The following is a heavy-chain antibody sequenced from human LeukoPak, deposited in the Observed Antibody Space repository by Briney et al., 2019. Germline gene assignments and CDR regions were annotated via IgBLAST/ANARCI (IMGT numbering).Heavy chain of an antibody. D-gene: IGHD3-10*01. CDR3: TGHGFGSGSYSSD. Sequence: GGSLRLSCAASGFTFSNSWMHWVRQVPGKGLVWVGRITSKSGNYATAYAASVKGRFTISRDDSKNTAYLQMNSLKTEDTAVYYCTGHGFGSGSYSSDWGQGTLVTVSS. CDR2: ITSKSGNYAT. J-gene: IGHJ4*02. CDR1: GFTFSNSW. V-gene: IGHV3-73*01.